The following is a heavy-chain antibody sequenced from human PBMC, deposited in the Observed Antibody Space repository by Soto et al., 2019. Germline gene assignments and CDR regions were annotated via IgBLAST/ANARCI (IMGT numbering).Heavy chain of an antibody. Sequence: QVQLVQSGAEVKKPGASVKVSCKASGYTFTSYGISWVRQAPGQGLEWMGWISAYNGNTNYAQKLQGRVTMTTDTSTSTAYMELRSLRSYDTAVYYCVRLSSVSYSSSWYDWYFDLWGRGTLVTVSS. D-gene: IGHD6-13*01. CDR1: GYTFTSYG. V-gene: IGHV1-18*01. J-gene: IGHJ2*01. CDR3: VRLSSVSYSSSWYDWYFDL. CDR2: ISAYNGNT.